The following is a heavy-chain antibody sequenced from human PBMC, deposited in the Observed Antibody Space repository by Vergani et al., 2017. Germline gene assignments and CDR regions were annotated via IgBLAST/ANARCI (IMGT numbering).Heavy chain of an antibody. D-gene: IGHD3-3*01. CDR3: AKTTYYDFWSGYYIFDY. Sequence: EVQLVESGGGLVQPGGSLRLSCAASGFTFSSYSMNWVRQAPGKGLEWVSYISSSSSTIYYADSVKGRFTISRDNAKNSLYLQMNSLRAEDTAVYYCAKTTYYDFWSGYYIFDYWGQGTLVTVSS. CDR1: GFTFSSYS. CDR2: ISSSSSTI. J-gene: IGHJ4*02. V-gene: IGHV3-48*04.